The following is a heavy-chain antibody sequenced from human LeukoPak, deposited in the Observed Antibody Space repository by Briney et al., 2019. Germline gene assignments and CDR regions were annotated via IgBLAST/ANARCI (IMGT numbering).Heavy chain of an antibody. CDR1: GFTLSDYN. D-gene: IGHD3-9*01. Sequence: GGSLRLSCAASGFTLSDYNMNWVRPAPGKGLEWVSYISSSSSTIYYADSVKGRFTISRDNAKNSLYLQMNNLRVEDTAMYYCAGGTGFIIKDWGQGTLVTVSS. J-gene: IGHJ4*02. CDR2: ISSSSSTI. V-gene: IGHV3-48*04. CDR3: AGGTGFIIKD.